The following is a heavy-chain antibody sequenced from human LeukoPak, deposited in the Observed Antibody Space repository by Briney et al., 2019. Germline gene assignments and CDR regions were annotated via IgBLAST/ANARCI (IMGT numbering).Heavy chain of an antibody. Sequence: GEPLKIFCEASGYSFTTYWICWVRHMHGKGLEWMGIIYPVDSDTTYSPSFQGQVTISAGRSISTAYLQWSSLKASDTAMYYCASGDSSGYNPSPTEAYWGQGTLVTVSS. CDR1: GYSFTTYW. J-gene: IGHJ4*02. CDR3: ASGDSSGYNPSPTEAY. D-gene: IGHD3-22*01. V-gene: IGHV5-51*01. CDR2: IYPVDSDT.